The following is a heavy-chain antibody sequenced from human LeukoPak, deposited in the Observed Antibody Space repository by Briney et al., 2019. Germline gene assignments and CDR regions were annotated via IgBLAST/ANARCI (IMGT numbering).Heavy chain of an antibody. V-gene: IGHV3-43D*03. J-gene: IGHJ6*03. CDR1: GFDFDDFA. CDR2: VSWDGGST. CDR3: AKDPGHSYGDDYYYYMDV. Sequence: GGSLRLSCAASGFDFDDFAMHWVRQAPGKGLEWISLVSWDGGSTYYSDSVKGRFTISRDNSKNSLSLQMDSLRAEDTAVYYCAKDPGHSYGDDYYYYMDVWGKGTTVTISS. D-gene: IGHD5-18*01.